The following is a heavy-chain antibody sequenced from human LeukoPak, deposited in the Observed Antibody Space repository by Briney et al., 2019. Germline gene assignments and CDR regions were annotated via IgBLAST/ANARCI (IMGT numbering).Heavy chain of an antibody. CDR2: INWNGGSS. V-gene: IGHV3-20*04. D-gene: IGHD2-15*01. J-gene: IGHJ4*02. CDR1: GFTFDDYG. CDR3: ARVHRYCSGGSCYLYFDY. Sequence: GGSLRLSCAASGFTFDDYGMSWVRQAPGKGLEWDSGINWNGGSSGYADSVKGRFTISRDNAKNSLYLQMNSLRAEDTALYYCARVHRYCSGGSCYLYFDYWGQGTLVTVSS.